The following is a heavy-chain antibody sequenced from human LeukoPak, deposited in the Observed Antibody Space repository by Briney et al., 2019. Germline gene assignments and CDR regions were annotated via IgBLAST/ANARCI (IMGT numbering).Heavy chain of an antibody. D-gene: IGHD6-13*01. J-gene: IGHJ4*02. V-gene: IGHV4-4*09. CDR1: GGSISSYY. Sequence: SETLSLTCTVSGGSISSYYWSWLRQPPGKGLEWIGYIYTSGSTNYNPSLKSRVTISVDTSKNQFSLKLSSVTAADTAVYYCTRRGNSSWYPYFDYWGQGTLVTVSS. CDR2: IYTSGST. CDR3: TRRGNSSWYPYFDY.